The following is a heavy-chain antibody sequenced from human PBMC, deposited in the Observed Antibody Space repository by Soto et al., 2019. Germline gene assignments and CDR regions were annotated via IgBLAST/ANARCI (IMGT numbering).Heavy chain of an antibody. V-gene: IGHV4-61*03. CDR3: ARGYSHYAV. D-gene: IGHD3-16*01. CDR2: IYYSGPS. Sequence: SETLSLTCTVSGGSVSRDSNFWSWIRQPPGKGLEWIGYIYYSGPSRYNPSLENRVTITIDSSKHHVSLALTSLTTADTADYYCARGYSHYAVWGRGTLVTVYS. J-gene: IGHJ4*02. CDR1: GGSVSRDSNF.